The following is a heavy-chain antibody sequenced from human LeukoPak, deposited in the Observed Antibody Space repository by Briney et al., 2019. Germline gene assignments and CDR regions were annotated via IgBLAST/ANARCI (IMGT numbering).Heavy chain of an antibody. D-gene: IGHD3-16*01. V-gene: IGHV1-18*01. J-gene: IGHJ5*02. CDR3: ARGGSLRHPSYWFDP. CDR2: ISAYNGHT. Sequence: GASENVSCKAPGYTFTSYGISWVRQAPGQGLEWVGWISAYNGHTNYAQKLQGRVTMTTDTSTSTAYMELRSLRSDDTAVYYCARGGSLRHPSYWFDPRGQGTLVTVS. CDR1: GYTFTSYG.